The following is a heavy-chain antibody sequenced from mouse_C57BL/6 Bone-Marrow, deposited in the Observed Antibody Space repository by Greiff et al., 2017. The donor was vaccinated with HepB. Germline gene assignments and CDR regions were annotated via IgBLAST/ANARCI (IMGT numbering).Heavy chain of an antibody. CDR3: ARKRLTYYAMDY. D-gene: IGHD1-3*01. CDR1: GYTFTSYW. V-gene: IGHV1-55*01. J-gene: IGHJ4*01. CDR2: IYPGSGST. Sequence: QVQLKQPGAELVKPGASVKMSCKASGYTFTSYWITWVKQRPGQGLEWIGDIYPGSGSTNYNEKFKSKATLTVDTSSSTAYMQLSSLTSEDSAVYYCARKRLTYYAMDYWGQGTSVTVSS.